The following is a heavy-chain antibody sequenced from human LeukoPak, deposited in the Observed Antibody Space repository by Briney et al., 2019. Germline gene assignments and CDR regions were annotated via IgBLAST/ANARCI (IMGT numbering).Heavy chain of an antibody. CDR1: GGSFSGYY. V-gene: IGHV4-34*01. D-gene: IGHD4-11*01. Sequence: PSETLSLTCAVYGGSFSGYYWSWIRQPPGKGLEWIGEINHSGSTNYNPSLKSRVTISVDTSKNQFSLKLSSVTAADTAVYYCARRRTVTRTYYYYYMDVWGKGTTVTVSS. J-gene: IGHJ6*03. CDR3: ARRRTVTRTYYYYYMDV. CDR2: INHSGST.